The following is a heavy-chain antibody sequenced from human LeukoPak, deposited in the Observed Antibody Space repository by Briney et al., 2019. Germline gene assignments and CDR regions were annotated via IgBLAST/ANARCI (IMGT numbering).Heavy chain of an antibody. J-gene: IGHJ4*02. CDR1: GGSISSSSYY. CDR2: IYYSGNT. D-gene: IGHD1-26*01. Sequence: SETLSLTCTVSGGSISSSSYYWGWIRQPPGKGLEWIGSIYYSGNTYYDPSLKSRVTISVDTSKDQFSLKLSSVTAADTAVYYCARLVGGTYNVDYWGQGTLVTVSS. V-gene: IGHV4-39*01. CDR3: ARLVGGTYNVDY.